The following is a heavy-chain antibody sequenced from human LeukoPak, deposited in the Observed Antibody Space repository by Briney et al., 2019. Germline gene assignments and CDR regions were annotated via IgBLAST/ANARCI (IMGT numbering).Heavy chain of an antibody. J-gene: IGHJ3*02. CDR1: GYTFTSYG. V-gene: IGHV1-18*01. CDR3: AREVTSGWELDAFDI. D-gene: IGHD6-19*01. CDR2: ISAYNGNT. Sequence: RASVKVSCKASGYTFTSYGISWVRQAPGQGLEWMGWISAYNGNTNYAQKLQGRVTMTTDTSTSTAYMELRSLRSDDTAVYYCAREVTSGWELDAFDIWGQGTMVTVSS.